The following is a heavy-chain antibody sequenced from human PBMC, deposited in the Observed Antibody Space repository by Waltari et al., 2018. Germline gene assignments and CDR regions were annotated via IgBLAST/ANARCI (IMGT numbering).Heavy chain of an antibody. V-gene: IGHV1-18*01. CDR1: GYTFTSYG. J-gene: IGHJ4*02. D-gene: IGHD3-3*01. CDR2: ISAYNGNT. Sequence: VKVSCKASGYTFTSYGISWVRQAPGQGLEWMGWISAYNGNTTYAQKRQGRVTMTTDTSTSTAYMELRSLRSDDTAVYYCARIWREYYDFWSGANYYFDYWGQGTLVTVSS. CDR3: ARIWREYYDFWSGANYYFDY.